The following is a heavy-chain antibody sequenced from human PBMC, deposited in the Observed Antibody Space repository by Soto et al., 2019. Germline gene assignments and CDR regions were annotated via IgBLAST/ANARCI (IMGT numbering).Heavy chain of an antibody. D-gene: IGHD6-13*01. CDR3: ARGQQFSDWFDP. CDR2: IYSSGST. V-gene: IGHV4-4*07. Sequence: NPSYTLSLTCTVTGGGISGYYWTWIRQSDGEGLEWIGLIYSSGSTNYNPSLKSRVTISLDTSMNYFSLRLSSVTAADTAVYYCARGQQFSDWFDPWGQGTLVTVSS. CDR1: GGGISGYY. J-gene: IGHJ5*02.